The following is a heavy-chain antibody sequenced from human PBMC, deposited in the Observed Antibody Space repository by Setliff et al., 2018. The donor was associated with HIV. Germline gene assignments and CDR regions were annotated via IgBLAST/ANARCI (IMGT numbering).Heavy chain of an antibody. CDR3: ARSPSYRSSWEYYFDY. D-gene: IGHD6-13*01. J-gene: IGHJ4*02. CDR2: IYTSRGT. Sequence: PSETLSLTCTVSGGSISGYHWNWLRQTPRKGLEWIGYIYTSRGTNYNHSLRTRVIISVDTSNQFSLKLSSVTAADAAVYYCARSPSYRSSWEYYFDYWGQGILVTVS. CDR1: GGSISGYH. V-gene: IGHV4-4*09.